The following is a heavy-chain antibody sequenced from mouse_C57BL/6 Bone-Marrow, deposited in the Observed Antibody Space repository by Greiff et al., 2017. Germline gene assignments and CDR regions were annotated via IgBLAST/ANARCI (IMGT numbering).Heavy chain of an antibody. D-gene: IGHD1-1*01. J-gene: IGHJ4*01. CDR1: GYTFTSYW. CDR2: IHPNSGST. Sequence: QVQLQQPGAELVKPGASVKLSCKASGYTFTSYWMHWVKQRPGQGLEWIGMIHPNSGSTNYNEKFKSKATLTVDKSSSTAYMQLSSLTSEDSAVYYCARITTVVAEGYAMDEWGQGTSVTVSS. CDR3: ARITTVVAEGYAMDE. V-gene: IGHV1-64*01.